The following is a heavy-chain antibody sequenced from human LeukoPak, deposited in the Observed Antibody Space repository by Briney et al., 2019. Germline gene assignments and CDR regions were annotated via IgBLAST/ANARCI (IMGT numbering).Heavy chain of an antibody. V-gene: IGHV3-23*01. Sequence: GGSLRLPCAASGFTFRSYAISWGRQAPGEGLGWVSAISGSGGSTSYADSVKGRFTISRDDSKNTLYRQRTRLRAEDTAGLYCAPEGGIILKALFEYWGQRTPVTVSS. D-gene: IGHD3-16*01. CDR3: APEGGIILKALFEY. CDR2: ISGSGGST. CDR1: GFTFRSYA. J-gene: IGHJ4*02.